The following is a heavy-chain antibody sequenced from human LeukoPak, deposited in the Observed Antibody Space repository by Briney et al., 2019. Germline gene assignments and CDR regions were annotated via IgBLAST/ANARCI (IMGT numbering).Heavy chain of an antibody. CDR3: ARSGPHYHDSSTYDY. Sequence: PGRSLRLFCSASGFIFSDYGLTWVRQAPGEGLEWIGFIRIQGYGGITEYVASVKGRFLVSRYDFKSIAYLQMNSLKTEDTAVYYCARSGPHYHDSSTYDYWGQGALVTVSS. CDR2: IRIQGYGGIT. V-gene: IGHV3-49*04. CDR1: GFIFSDYG. J-gene: IGHJ4*02. D-gene: IGHD3-22*01.